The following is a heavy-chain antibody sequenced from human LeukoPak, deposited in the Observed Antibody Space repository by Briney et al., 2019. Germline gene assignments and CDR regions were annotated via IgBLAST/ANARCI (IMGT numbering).Heavy chain of an antibody. CDR3: ARDRVYYMAV. Sequence: GGSLRLSCAASGFTFSDYNMNWVRQAPGQGLEWLSHIGGRTSTTYYADSVKGRFTISRDNAKNSLYLQMNGLSDEDTAVYYCARDRVYYMAVWGKGTTVTVSS. CDR1: GFTFSDYN. CDR2: IGGRTSTT. V-gene: IGHV3-48*02. J-gene: IGHJ6*03.